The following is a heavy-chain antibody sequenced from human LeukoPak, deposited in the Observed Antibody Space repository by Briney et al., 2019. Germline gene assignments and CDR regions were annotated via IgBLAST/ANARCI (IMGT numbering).Heavy chain of an antibody. J-gene: IGHJ4*02. CDR2: INPNSGGT. Sequence: ASMKVSCKASGYTFTGYYMHWVRQAPGQGLEWMGWINPNSGGTNYAQKFQGRVTMTRDTSISTAYMELSRLRSDDTAVYYCARDDFWSGYPFDYWGQGTLVTVSS. CDR3: ARDDFWSGYPFDY. D-gene: IGHD3-3*01. CDR1: GYTFTGYY. V-gene: IGHV1-2*02.